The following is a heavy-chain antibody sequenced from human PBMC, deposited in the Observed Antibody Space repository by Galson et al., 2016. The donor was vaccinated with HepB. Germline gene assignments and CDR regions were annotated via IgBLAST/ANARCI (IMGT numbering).Heavy chain of an antibody. Sequence: PALVKPTQTLTLTCSISGESLSTSGVGVGWIRQPPGKALESLALIYWDDDTRYSPSLRSRLTITKDTSKNQVVLTMTNMDPVDTATYYCAHRRAGELFFDYWGQGTLVTVSS. D-gene: IGHD3-10*01. CDR1: GESLSTSGVG. J-gene: IGHJ4*02. V-gene: IGHV2-5*02. CDR3: AHRRAGELFFDY. CDR2: IYWDDDT.